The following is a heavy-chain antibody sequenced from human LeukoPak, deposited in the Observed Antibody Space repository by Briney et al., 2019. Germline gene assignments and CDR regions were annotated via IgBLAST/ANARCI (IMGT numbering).Heavy chain of an antibody. CDR3: ARGGQIVPAAIQGY. D-gene: IGHD2-2*01. CDR1: GFTFSSYS. V-gene: IGHV3-21*01. CDR2: ISSSSSYI. Sequence: GGSLRLSCAASGFTFSSYSMNWVRQAPGKGLEWVSSISSSSSYIYYADSVKGRFTISRDNAKNSLYLQMNSLRAEDTAVYYCARGGQIVPAAIQGYWGQGTLVTVSS. J-gene: IGHJ4*02.